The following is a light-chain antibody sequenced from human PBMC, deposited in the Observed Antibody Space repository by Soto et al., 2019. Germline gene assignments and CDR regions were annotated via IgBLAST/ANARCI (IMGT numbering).Light chain of an antibody. CDR2: EGT. Sequence: QSVLTQPASVSGSPGQSITISCTGTSSDVGSYNLVSWYPQHPGKAPKLMIYEGTKRPSGVSDRFSGSRSGNTASLTISGLQAEDEADYYCCSYASSSTYVFGTGTKVTVL. J-gene: IGLJ1*01. V-gene: IGLV2-23*01. CDR1: SSDVGSYNL. CDR3: CSYASSSTYV.